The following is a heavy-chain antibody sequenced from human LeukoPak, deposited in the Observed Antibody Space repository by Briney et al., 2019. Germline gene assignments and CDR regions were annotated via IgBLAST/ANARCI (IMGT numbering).Heavy chain of an antibody. CDR1: GYSFTKYW. J-gene: IGHJ4*02. D-gene: IGHD2-2*01. Sequence: GESLKISCKGSGYSFTKYWIGWVRQMPGKGLEGMGNIDPSYSETRHSPSFQGHVTISVDKPISTAYLQWSSLKASDTAMYYCARSGLVPPAPDYWGQGALVTVSS. CDR2: IDPSYSET. CDR3: ARSGLVPPAPDY. V-gene: IGHV5-51*01.